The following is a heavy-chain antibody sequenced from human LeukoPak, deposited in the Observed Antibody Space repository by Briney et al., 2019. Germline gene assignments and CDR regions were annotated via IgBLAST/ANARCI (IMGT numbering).Heavy chain of an antibody. Sequence: SETLSLTCAVYGGSCSGYYWSWIRQPPGKGLEWIGEINHSGSTNYNPSLKSRVTISVDTSKNQFSLKLSSVTAANTAVYYCARVRSRARITIFGVARNWFDPWGQGTLVTVSS. CDR1: GGSCSGYY. D-gene: IGHD3-3*01. CDR3: ARVRSRARITIFGVARNWFDP. V-gene: IGHV4-34*01. J-gene: IGHJ5*02. CDR2: INHSGST.